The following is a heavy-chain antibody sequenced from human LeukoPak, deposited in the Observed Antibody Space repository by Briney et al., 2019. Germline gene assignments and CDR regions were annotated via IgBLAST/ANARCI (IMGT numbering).Heavy chain of an antibody. V-gene: IGHV3-74*01. CDR3: ASRKSARGN. CDR1: GFTFSTYW. J-gene: IGHJ4*02. Sequence: GGSLRLSCAASGFTFSTYWIHWVRQAPGKGLVWVSRVNSDGSSTSYADSVKGRFTISRDNAKNTLYLLMNSLTAEDTGVYYCASRKSARGNWGQGTLVTVSS. CDR2: VNSDGSST.